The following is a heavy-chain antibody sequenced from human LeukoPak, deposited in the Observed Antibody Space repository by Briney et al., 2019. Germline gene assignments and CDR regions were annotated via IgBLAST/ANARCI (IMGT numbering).Heavy chain of an antibody. V-gene: IGHV3-30-3*01. J-gene: IGHJ4*02. Sequence: PGRSLRLSCAASGFTFSSYAMHWVRQAPGKGLEWVAVISYDGSNKYYADSVKGRFTISRDNSKNTLYLQMNSLRAEDTAVYYCARDYYRDYDILTGYSPHHYWGQGTLVTVSS. CDR3: ARDYYRDYDILTGYSPHHY. CDR2: ISYDGSNK. D-gene: IGHD3-9*01. CDR1: GFTFSSYA.